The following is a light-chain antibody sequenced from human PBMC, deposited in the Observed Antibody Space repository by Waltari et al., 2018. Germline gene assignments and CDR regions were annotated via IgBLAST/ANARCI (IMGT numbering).Light chain of an antibody. CDR3: QQYYTSPRT. J-gene: IGKJ1*01. V-gene: IGKV4-1*01. CDR2: WAS. Sequence: DIVMTQSPDSLAVSLGERVTINCKSSQSVLYSSNNKNYLAWYQQKPGQPPKLLIYWASTRKSGVPDRFSGSESGTDFTLTISSLQAEDVAVYYCQQYYTSPRTFGQGTKVEIK. CDR1: QSVLYSSNNKNY.